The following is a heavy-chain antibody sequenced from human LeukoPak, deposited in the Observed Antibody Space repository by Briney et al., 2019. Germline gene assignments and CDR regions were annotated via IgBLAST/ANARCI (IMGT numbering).Heavy chain of an antibody. D-gene: IGHD5-12*01. CDR2: IRSSSSYV. CDR1: GFTFSNYY. V-gene: IGHV3-21*01. Sequence: GGSLRLSCAASGFTFSNYYMSWFRQAPGKGLEWVSSIRSSSSYVYYADSVKGRFTISRDNAKNSLYLQMSGLRAEDTAVYYCARVSYRGYSGYDFDFWGQGTLVTVSS. J-gene: IGHJ4*02. CDR3: ARVSYRGYSGYDFDF.